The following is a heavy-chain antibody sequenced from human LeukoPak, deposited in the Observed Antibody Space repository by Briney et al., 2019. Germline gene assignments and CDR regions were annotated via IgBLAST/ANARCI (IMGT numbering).Heavy chain of an antibody. D-gene: IGHD5-12*01. V-gene: IGHV3-7*01. J-gene: IGHJ4*02. CDR1: GFTFRSYW. Sequence: GGSLRLSCAASGFTFRSYWMSWVRQAPGKGLEWVANIMHDGSEKYYVDSVRGRFIISRDNAEKSLYLQMNSLRAEDTAVYYCARGGLAETVATIATYYFDYWGQGTLVTVSS. CDR3: ARGGLAETVATIATYYFDY. CDR2: IMHDGSEK.